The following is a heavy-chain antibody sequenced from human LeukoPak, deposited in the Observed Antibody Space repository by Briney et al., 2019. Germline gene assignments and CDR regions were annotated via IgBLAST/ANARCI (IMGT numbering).Heavy chain of an antibody. Sequence: SETLSLTCAVYGGSFSGYYWSWIRQPPGKGLEWIGEINHSGSTNYNPSLKSRVTISVDTSKNQFSLKLSSVTAADTAVYYYARGHDLGYCSSTSCSDAFDIWGQGTMVTVSS. CDR2: INHSGST. V-gene: IGHV4-34*01. D-gene: IGHD2-2*01. CDR3: ARGHDLGYCSSTSCSDAFDI. J-gene: IGHJ3*02. CDR1: GGSFSGYY.